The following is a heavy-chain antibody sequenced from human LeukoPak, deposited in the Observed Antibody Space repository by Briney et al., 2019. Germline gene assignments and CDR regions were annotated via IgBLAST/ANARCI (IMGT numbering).Heavy chain of an antibody. CDR3: ARDHPSYCSGGSCYSN. J-gene: IGHJ4*02. D-gene: IGHD2-15*01. CDR2: IYSDGST. Sequence: GGSLRPSCAASGFTVSSNYMSWVRQAPGKGLEWVSVIYSDGSTYYADSVKGRFTISRDNSKNTLYLQMNSLRAEDTAVYYCARDHPSYCSGGSCYSNWGQGTLVTVSS. V-gene: IGHV3-53*01. CDR1: GFTVSSNY.